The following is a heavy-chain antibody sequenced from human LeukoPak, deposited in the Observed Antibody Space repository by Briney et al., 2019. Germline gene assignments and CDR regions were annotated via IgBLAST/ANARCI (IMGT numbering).Heavy chain of an antibody. CDR2: INAGNGDT. Sequence: PEASVKVSCKASGYTFTSHAMHWVRQAPGQRLEWMGWINAGNGDTKYSQNFQGGVTITRDTSANTAYMELSSLRSEDTAVYYCARDRSTGRYYGSGSYDYWGQGTLVTVSS. CDR3: ARDRSTGRYYGSGSYDY. J-gene: IGHJ4*02. D-gene: IGHD3-10*01. V-gene: IGHV1-3*01. CDR1: GYTFTSHA.